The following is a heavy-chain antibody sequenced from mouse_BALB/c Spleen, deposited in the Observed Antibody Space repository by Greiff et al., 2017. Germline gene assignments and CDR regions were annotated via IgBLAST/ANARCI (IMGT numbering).Heavy chain of an antibody. Sequence: VQGVESGPGLVAPSQSLSITCTVSGFSLASYGVSWVRQPPGKGLEWLGVIWGDGSTNYHSALISRLSISKDNSKSQVFLKLNSLQTDDTATYYCAKPVMDYDDYAMDYWGQGTSVTVSS. CDR3: AKPVMDYDDYAMDY. CDR1: GFSLASYG. V-gene: IGHV2-3*01. J-gene: IGHJ4*01. D-gene: IGHD2-4*01. CDR2: IWGDGST.